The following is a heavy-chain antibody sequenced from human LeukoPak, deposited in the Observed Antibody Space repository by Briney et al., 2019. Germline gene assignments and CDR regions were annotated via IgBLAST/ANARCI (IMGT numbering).Heavy chain of an antibody. V-gene: IGHV3-21*01. CDR3: ARDPDYGGNSDIPDGTI. Sequence: GGSLRLSCAASGFTFSSYSMNWVRQAPGKGLEWVSSISSSSSYIYYADSVKGRFTISRDNAKNSLYLQMNSLRAEDTAVYYCARDPDYGGNSDIPDGTIWGQGTLVTVSS. CDR1: GFTFSSYS. D-gene: IGHD4-23*01. CDR2: ISSSSSYI. J-gene: IGHJ4*02.